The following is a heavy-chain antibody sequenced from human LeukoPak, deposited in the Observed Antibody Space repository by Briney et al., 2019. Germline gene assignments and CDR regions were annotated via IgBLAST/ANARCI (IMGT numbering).Heavy chain of an antibody. D-gene: IGHD2-2*01. CDR1: GFTFSSYA. Sequence: PGGSLRLSCAASGFTFSSYAMHWVRQAPGKGLEWVAVISYDGSNKYYADSVKGRFTISRDNSKNTLYLQMNSLRAEDTAVYYCAREVVVVPAAMGVGAFDIWGQGTVVTVSS. J-gene: IGHJ3*02. CDR3: AREVVVVPAAMGVGAFDI. V-gene: IGHV3-30*04. CDR2: ISYDGSNK.